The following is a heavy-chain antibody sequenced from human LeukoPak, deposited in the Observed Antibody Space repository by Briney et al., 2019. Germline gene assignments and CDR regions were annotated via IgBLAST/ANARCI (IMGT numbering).Heavy chain of an antibody. CDR3: ARTYYDSSGYYYLGSGKDY. D-gene: IGHD3-22*01. CDR1: GYTFTSYD. Sequence: ASVKVSCKASGYTFTSYDINWVRQATGQGLEWMGWMNPNSGNTGYAQKFQGRVTMTRNTSISTAYMELSSLRSEDTAVYYCARTYYDSSGYYYLGSGKDYWGQGTLVTVSS. CDR2: MNPNSGNT. V-gene: IGHV1-8*01. J-gene: IGHJ4*02.